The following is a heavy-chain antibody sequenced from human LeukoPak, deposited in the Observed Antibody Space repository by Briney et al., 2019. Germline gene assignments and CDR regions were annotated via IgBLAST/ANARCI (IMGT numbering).Heavy chain of an antibody. V-gene: IGHV1-2*02. Sequence: GASVKVSCKASGYTFTGYYMHWVRQAPGQGLEWMGWINPNSGGTNYAQKFQGRVTMTRDTSISTAYMELSRLRSDDTAVYYCARELTMIVVVINPDLFAFDIWGQGTMVTVSS. CDR3: ARELTMIVVVINPDLFAFDI. CDR2: INPNSGGT. J-gene: IGHJ3*02. D-gene: IGHD3-22*01. CDR1: GYTFTGYY.